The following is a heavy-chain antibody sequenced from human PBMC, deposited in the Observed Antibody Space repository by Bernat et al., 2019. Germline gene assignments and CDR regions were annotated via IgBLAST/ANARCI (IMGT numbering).Heavy chain of an antibody. CDR3: ARSTYYYDSSGYPDAFDI. CDR1: GFTFSSYW. V-gene: IGHV3-7*04. Sequence: EVQLVESGGGLVQPGGSLRLSCAASGFTFSSYWMSWVRQAPGKGLEWLANIKQDGSEKYYVDSVKGRFTFSRDNAKNSLYLQMNSLRAEDTAVYYCARSTYYYDSSGYPDAFDIWGQGTMVTVSS. D-gene: IGHD3-22*01. CDR2: IKQDGSEK. J-gene: IGHJ3*02.